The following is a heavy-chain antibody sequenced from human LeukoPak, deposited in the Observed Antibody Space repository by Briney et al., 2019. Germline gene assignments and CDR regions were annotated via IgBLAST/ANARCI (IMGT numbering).Heavy chain of an antibody. CDR2: INIGGTNT. Sequence: GGSLRLSCAASGFTFNDYYMSWIRQAPGKGLEWLSYINIGGTNTHYADSVKGRFTISRDNAKKSLYLEMNNLRAEDTAVYYCATDGAGFDTWGQGVLATVSS. J-gene: IGHJ5*02. V-gene: IGHV3-11*01. CDR1: GFTFNDYY. CDR3: ATDGAGFDT.